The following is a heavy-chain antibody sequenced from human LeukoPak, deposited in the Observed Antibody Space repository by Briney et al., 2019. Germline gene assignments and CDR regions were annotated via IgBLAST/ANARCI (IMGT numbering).Heavy chain of an antibody. CDR3: ARGIASEYDLRDAFDI. Sequence: SETLSLTCTVSGGSISSYYWSWIRQPPRKGLEWIGYIYYSGSTNYNPSLKSRVTISVDTSKNQFSLKLSSVTAADTAVYYCARGIASEYDLRDAFDIWGQGTMVTVSS. D-gene: IGHD3-3*01. J-gene: IGHJ3*02. CDR1: GGSISSYY. V-gene: IGHV4-59*01. CDR2: IYYSGST.